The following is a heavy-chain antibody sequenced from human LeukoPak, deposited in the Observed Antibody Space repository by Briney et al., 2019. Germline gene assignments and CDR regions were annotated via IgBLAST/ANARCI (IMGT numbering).Heavy chain of an antibody. CDR2: IYYSGST. J-gene: IGHJ4*02. CDR1: GGSISSYY. CDR3: ARSLRYSSGWYYFDY. Sequence: SETLSLTCTVSGGSISSYYWSWIRQPPGKGLEWIGYIYYSGSTNYNSSLKSRVTISVDTSKNQFSLKLSSVTAADTAVYYCARSLRYSSGWYYFDYWGQGTLVTVSS. V-gene: IGHV4-59*08. D-gene: IGHD6-19*01.